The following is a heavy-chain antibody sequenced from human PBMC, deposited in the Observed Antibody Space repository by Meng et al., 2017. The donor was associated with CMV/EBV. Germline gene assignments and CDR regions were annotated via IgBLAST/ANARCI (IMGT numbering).Heavy chain of an antibody. D-gene: IGHD3-9*01. CDR2: INQGGSEK. Sequence: GESLKISCAASGFTFSNYFMKWVRQAPGKGLEWVANINQGGSEKNYVDSVKGRFTISIDNAKNSLYLQMNSLRVEDTAVYSCANYYSSLTWYFFLGGYWGQGTLVTVSS. CDR1: GFTFSNYF. V-gene: IGHV3-7*01. J-gene: IGHJ4*02. CDR3: ANYYSSLTWYFFLGGY.